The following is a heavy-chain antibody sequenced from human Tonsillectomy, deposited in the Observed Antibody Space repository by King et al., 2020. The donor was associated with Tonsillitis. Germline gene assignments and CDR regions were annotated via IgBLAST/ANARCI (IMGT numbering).Heavy chain of an antibody. V-gene: IGHV3-30*07. Sequence: KGRFTISRYNSKNTLYLQMNSLRAEDTAMYYCARGGGSSAGFDYWGQGTLV. J-gene: IGHJ4*02. CDR3: ARGGGSSAGFDY. D-gene: IGHD6-6*01.